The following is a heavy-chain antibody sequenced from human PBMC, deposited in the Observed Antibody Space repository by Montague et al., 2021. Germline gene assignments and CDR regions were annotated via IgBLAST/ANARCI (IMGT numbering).Heavy chain of an antibody. CDR2: VHNRGDS. D-gene: IGHD3-10*01. CDR1: GDSIISYEYY. J-gene: IGHJ3*02. Sequence: SETLSLTCTVSGDSIISYEYYWTWIRQPPGKGLEWIGCVHNRGDSNTNPSLRGRLTFSVDTSKNHFSLTLTSVTAADTAVYFCARDSPVVDPWVGEDKGAFDSWGQGTMVTVSS. V-gene: IGHV4-61*03. CDR3: ARDSPVVDPWVGEDKGAFDS.